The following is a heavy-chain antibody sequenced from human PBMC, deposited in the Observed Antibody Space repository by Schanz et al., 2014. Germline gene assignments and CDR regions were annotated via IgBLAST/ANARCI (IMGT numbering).Heavy chain of an antibody. J-gene: IGHJ4*02. D-gene: IGHD5-18*01. V-gene: IGHV4-4*02. CDR3: ARSVGMVRRYFDS. CDR2: VYHSGGT. CDR1: GGSISNANW. Sequence: QVQLQESGPGLVKPSGTLSLTCAVSGGSISNANWWSWVRQPPGKGLQWIGEVYHSGGTNYNPSPKSRVTISLAVPKNQFSLRLNSVTAADTAVYYCARSVGMVRRYFDSWGQGNLVTVSS.